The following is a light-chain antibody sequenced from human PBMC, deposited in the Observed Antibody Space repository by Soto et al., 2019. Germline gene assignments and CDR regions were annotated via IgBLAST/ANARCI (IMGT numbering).Light chain of an antibody. Sequence: DIVLTQSPGTLSLSPGERATLSCRASQSVSSCYLAWYQQKPGQAPRLLIYGSSSRATGIPDRCSGSGSGTDFTLTISRLEPEAFAVYYCQQYGSSPPRTFGQGTKVEIK. CDR3: QQYGSSPPRT. CDR1: QSVSSCY. J-gene: IGKJ1*01. V-gene: IGKV3-20*01. CDR2: GSS.